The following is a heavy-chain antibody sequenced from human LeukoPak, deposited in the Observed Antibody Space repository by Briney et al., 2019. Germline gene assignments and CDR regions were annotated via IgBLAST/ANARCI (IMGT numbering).Heavy chain of an antibody. CDR2: IYYSGST. V-gene: IGHV4-59*01. CDR3: ARGYSSGGRSV. Sequence: NPSETLSLTCTVSGGSISSYYWSWIRQPPGKGLEWIGYIYYSGSTNYSPSLKSRVTISVDTSKNQFSLKLSSVTAAYTAVYYCARGYSSGGRSVWGQGTMVTVSS. D-gene: IGHD6-19*01. J-gene: IGHJ3*01. CDR1: GGSISSYY.